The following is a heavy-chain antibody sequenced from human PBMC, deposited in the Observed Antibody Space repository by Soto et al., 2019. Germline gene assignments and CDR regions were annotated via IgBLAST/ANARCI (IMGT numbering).Heavy chain of an antibody. CDR3: AKDWRPKQWPSIAFDY. V-gene: IGHV3-30*18. Sequence: QVQLVESGGGVVQPGRSLRLSCADSGFTFSSYGMHWVRQAPGKGLEWVAVISYDGSNKYYADSVKGRFTISRDNSKNTLYLQMNSLRAEDTAVYYCAKDWRPKQWPSIAFDYWGQGTLVTVSS. D-gene: IGHD6-19*01. CDR1: GFTFSSYG. J-gene: IGHJ4*02. CDR2: ISYDGSNK.